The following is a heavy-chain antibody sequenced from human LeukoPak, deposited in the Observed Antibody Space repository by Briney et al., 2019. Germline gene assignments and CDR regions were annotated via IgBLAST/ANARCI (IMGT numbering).Heavy chain of an antibody. CDR2: IIPIFGTA. CDR3: ARGSEHLHT. CDR1: GGTFSNYA. V-gene: IGHV1-69*05. J-gene: IGHJ5*02. D-gene: IGHD1-26*01. Sequence: ASVKVSCKASGGTFSNYAISWVRQAPGQGLEWMGGIIPIFGTANYAQKFQGRVTITTDESTNTAYLEMPGLRFEDTAMFYCARGSEHLHTWGQGTLVTVSS.